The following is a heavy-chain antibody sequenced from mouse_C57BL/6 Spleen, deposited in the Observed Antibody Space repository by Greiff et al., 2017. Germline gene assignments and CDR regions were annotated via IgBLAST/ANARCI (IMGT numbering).Heavy chain of an antibody. CDR1: GFSFTSYG. CDR3: ATYYYGSSYRYAMDY. V-gene: IGHV2-2*01. Sequence: QVQLQQSGPGLVQPSQCLSITCTASGFSFTSYGVHWVRQSPGKGLEWLGVICSGDSTDYNAAFISRLSISKNTSKSHVIFKMNSLQADDTAIYYCATYYYGSSYRYAMDYWGQGTSVTVSS. CDR2: ICSGDST. J-gene: IGHJ4*01. D-gene: IGHD1-1*01.